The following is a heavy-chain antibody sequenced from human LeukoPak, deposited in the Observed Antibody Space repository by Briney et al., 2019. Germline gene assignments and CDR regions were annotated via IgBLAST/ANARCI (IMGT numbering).Heavy chain of an antibody. D-gene: IGHD5-24*01. CDR2: IYYSGST. Sequence: SETLSLTCTVSGGSISRGGNYWSWIRQHPGKGLEWIGYIYYSGSTYYNPSLNSRATISVDTSKNQFSLKLSSVTAADTAVYYCARWVQLRDYFDYWGQGTLVTVSS. V-gene: IGHV4-31*03. CDR1: GGSISRGGNY. J-gene: IGHJ4*02. CDR3: ARWVQLRDYFDY.